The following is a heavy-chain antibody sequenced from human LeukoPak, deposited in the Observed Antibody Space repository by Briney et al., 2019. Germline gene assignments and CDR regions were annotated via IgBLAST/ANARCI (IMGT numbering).Heavy chain of an antibody. Sequence: SETLSLTCAVYGASFSGYFWSWIRQPPGKGLEWIGEIYHSGSTNYNPSLKSRVTISVDKSKNQFSLKLSSVTAADTAVYYCAVPYCSGDSCPDDYWGQGTLVTVSS. CDR2: IYHSGST. V-gene: IGHV4-34*01. D-gene: IGHD2-15*01. J-gene: IGHJ4*02. CDR3: AVPYCSGDSCPDDY. CDR1: GASFSGYF.